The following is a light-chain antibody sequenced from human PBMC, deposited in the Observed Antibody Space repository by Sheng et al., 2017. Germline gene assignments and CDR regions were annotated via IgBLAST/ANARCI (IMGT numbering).Light chain of an antibody. CDR1: SSNIGAGYD. CDR3: QAWDSDIVV. CDR2: ETS. J-gene: IGLJ2*01. Sequence: QPVLTQPPSVSGAPGQTVTMSCTGSSSNIGAGYDVHWYQQFPGEAPKLLIYETSSRPSGIPERFSGSNSGNTATLTISGTQAVDEADYYCQAWDSDIVVFGGGTKLTVL. V-gene: IGLV1-40*01.